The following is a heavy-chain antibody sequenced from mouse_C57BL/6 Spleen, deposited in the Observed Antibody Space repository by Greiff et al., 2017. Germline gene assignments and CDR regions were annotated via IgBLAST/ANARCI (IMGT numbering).Heavy chain of an antibody. J-gene: IGHJ4*01. CDR1: GYTFTEYT. CDR2: FYPGSGSI. V-gene: IGHV1-62-2*01. D-gene: IGHD2-1*01. CDR3: EKHEEPYGSYATDY. Sequence: VQLQESGAELVKPGASVKLSCTASGYTFTEYTIHWVKQRSGQGLEWIGWFYPGSGSIKYNEKFKDKATLTADKSSSTVYMELSRVTSVESADNAGEKHEEPYGSYATDYWGQGTTVTVSS.